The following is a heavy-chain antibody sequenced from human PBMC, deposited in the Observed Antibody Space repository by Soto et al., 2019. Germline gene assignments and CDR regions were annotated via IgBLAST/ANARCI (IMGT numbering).Heavy chain of an antibody. J-gene: IGHJ4*02. Sequence: QVQLVESGGGVVHPARSLRLSCAASGFTLSSYSMYWVLQTPGKGLEWVALISYDGNKKYYGDSVRGRFTISRDSSKNTVYLQMYSLRPEETAVYYCARSVAVAGGDFWGQGTLVTVSS. D-gene: IGHD6-19*01. CDR3: ARSVAVAGGDF. CDR1: GFTLSSYS. V-gene: IGHV3-30-3*01. CDR2: ISYDGNKK.